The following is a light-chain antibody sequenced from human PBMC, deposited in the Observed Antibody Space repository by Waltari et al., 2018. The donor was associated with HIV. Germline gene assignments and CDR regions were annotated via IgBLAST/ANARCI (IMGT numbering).Light chain of an antibody. CDR3: LLYYGGAQPHVV. V-gene: IGLV7-43*01. CDR1: TGAVTSGYY. Sequence: QTVVTQEPSLTVSLGGTVTLTCSSSTGAVTSGYYPNWFQQKPAQPPRALIYSTTKKHSWTPARFSGSLLGGKAALTLSGVKPEDEAEYYCLLYYGGAQPHVVFGGGTKLTVL. J-gene: IGLJ2*01. CDR2: STT.